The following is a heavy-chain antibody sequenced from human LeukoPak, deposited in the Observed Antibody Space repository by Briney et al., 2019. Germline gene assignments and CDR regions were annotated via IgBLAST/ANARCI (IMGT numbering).Heavy chain of an antibody. CDR2: IYYSGST. Sequence: SETLSLTCTVSGGSISSSSYYWGWIRQPPGKGLEWIGSIYYSGSTYYNPSLKSRVTISVDTSKNQFSLKLSSVTAADTAVYYCAGQDGSNYYYGMDVWGQGTTVTVSS. CDR1: GGSISSSSYY. V-gene: IGHV4-39*01. J-gene: IGHJ6*02. CDR3: AGQDGSNYYYGMDV. D-gene: IGHD5-24*01.